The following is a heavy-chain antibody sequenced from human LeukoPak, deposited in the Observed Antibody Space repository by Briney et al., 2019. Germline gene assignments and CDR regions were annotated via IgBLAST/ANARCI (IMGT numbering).Heavy chain of an antibody. CDR1: GFTFSSYA. CDR2: ISGSGGST. V-gene: IGHV3-23*01. Sequence: GGSLRLSCAASGFTFSSYAMSWDRQAPGKGLEWVSIISGSGGSTYYADSVKGRFTISRDNSKNTLYLQMNSLRAEDTAVYYCAKLSGAVAGAGPAGGAFDIWGQGTMVTVSS. J-gene: IGHJ3*02. D-gene: IGHD6-19*01. CDR3: AKLSGAVAGAGPAGGAFDI.